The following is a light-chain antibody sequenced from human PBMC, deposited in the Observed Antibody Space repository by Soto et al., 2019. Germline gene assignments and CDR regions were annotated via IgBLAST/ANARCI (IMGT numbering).Light chain of an antibody. Sequence: SALTQPASVSGAPGQSITISCTGTSSDVGGYNYVSWYQQHPGKAPKLMIYDVSNRPSGVSNRFSGSKSGNTASLTISGLQAEDAAAYYCSSYTSSSTLSVFGTGTKVTV. CDR1: SSDVGGYNY. V-gene: IGLV2-14*01. J-gene: IGLJ1*01. CDR2: DVS. CDR3: SSYTSSSTLSV.